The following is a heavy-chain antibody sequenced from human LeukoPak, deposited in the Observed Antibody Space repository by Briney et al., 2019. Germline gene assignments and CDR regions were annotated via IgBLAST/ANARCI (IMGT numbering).Heavy chain of an antibody. Sequence: SSETLSLTCAVSGGSISSGGYSWSWIRQPPGKGLEWIGYIYHSGSTYYNPSLKSRVTISVDTSKNQFSLKLSSVTAADTAVYYCARDSYYYDSSGYYLDYWGQGTLVTVSS. CDR1: GGSISSGGYS. CDR3: ARDSYYYDSSGYYLDY. J-gene: IGHJ4*02. V-gene: IGHV4-30-2*01. D-gene: IGHD3-22*01. CDR2: IYHSGST.